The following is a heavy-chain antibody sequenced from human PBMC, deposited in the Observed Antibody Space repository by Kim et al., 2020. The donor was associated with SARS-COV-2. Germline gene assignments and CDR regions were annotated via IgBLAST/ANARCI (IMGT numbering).Heavy chain of an antibody. Sequence: GGSLRLSCAASGFTFTNAWMSWVRQAPGKGLEWVGRIKSKTDGGTTDYAAPVKGRFTISRDDSKNTLYLQMNSLKTEDTAVYYCTTEYVEMATIGAAFDIWGQGTMVTVSS. V-gene: IGHV3-15*01. CDR2: IKSKTDGGTT. CDR3: TTEYVEMATIGAAFDI. CDR1: GFTFTNAW. D-gene: IGHD5-12*01. J-gene: IGHJ3*02.